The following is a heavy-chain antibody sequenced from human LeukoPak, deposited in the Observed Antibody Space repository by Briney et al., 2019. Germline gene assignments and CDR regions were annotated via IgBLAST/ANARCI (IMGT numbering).Heavy chain of an antibody. CDR2: IYTSGST. CDR1: GGSISSGSYY. Sequence: PSGTLSLTCTVSGGSISSGSYYWSWIRQPAGKGLEWIGRIYTSGSTNYNPSLKSRVTISVDTSKNQFSLKLSSVTAADTAVYFCARVLPKLWNGDPPYYMDVWGKGTALTVSS. CDR3: ARVLPKLWNGDPPYYMDV. V-gene: IGHV4-61*02. J-gene: IGHJ6*03. D-gene: IGHD3-3*01.